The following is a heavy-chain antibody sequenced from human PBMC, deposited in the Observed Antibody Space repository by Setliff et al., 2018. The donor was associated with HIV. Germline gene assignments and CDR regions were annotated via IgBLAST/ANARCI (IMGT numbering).Heavy chain of an antibody. CDR2: VSHRGTT. CDR1: GASISSQY. CDR3: ARYWGSYPEHFDY. Sequence: SETLSLTCIVSGASISSQYWSWIRQPAGKGLEWVGSVSHRGTTYYKSSLKSRVTIAADTPKNQVSLNLRAVTAADTAVYYCARYWGSYPEHFDYWGQGTLVTVSS. V-gene: IGHV4-38-2*02. D-gene: IGHD1-26*01. J-gene: IGHJ4*02.